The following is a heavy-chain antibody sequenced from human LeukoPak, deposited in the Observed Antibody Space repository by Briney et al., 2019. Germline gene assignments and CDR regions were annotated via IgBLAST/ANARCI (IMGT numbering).Heavy chain of an antibody. CDR3: ARDPDAFPIAVAGIDY. V-gene: IGHV3-21*01. Sequence: PGGSLRLSCAASGFTFSRYNMNWVRQAPGQGLEWVACISSSSSYIYYADSVKGRFTISRDNAKNSLYLQMNSLRAEDTAVYYCARDPDAFPIAVAGIDYWGQGTLVTVSS. CDR2: ISSSSSYI. CDR1: GFTFSRYN. D-gene: IGHD6-19*01. J-gene: IGHJ4*02.